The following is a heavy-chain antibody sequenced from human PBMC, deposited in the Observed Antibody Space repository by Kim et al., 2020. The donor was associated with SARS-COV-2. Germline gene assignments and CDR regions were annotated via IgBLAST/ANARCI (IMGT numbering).Heavy chain of an antibody. D-gene: IGHD6-13*01. CDR1: GGTFSSYA. J-gene: IGHJ4*02. CDR3: ARVGGGGFRSSWYRVRDY. Sequence: SVKVSCKASGGTFSSYAISWVRQAPGQGLEWMGGIIPIFGTANYAQKFQGRVTITADESTSTAYMELSSLRSEDTAVYYCARVGGGGFRSSWYRVRDYWGQGTLVTVSS. V-gene: IGHV1-69*13. CDR2: IIPIFGTA.